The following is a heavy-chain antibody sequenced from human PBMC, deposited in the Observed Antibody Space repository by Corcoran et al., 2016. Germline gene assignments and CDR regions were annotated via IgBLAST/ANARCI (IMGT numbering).Heavy chain of an antibody. V-gene: IGHV1-18*01. J-gene: IGHJ3*02. CDR2: ISAYNGNT. Sequence: QVQLVQSGAEVKKPGASVKVSCKASGYTFTRYGISWVRQAPGQGLEWMGWISAYNGNTNYAQKLQGRVTMNTDTSTSTAYMELRSLRSADTAVYYCARRHYGDYAVEAFDIGGQGTMVTVSS. D-gene: IGHD4-17*01. CDR3: ARRHYGDYAVEAFDI. CDR1: GYTFTRYG.